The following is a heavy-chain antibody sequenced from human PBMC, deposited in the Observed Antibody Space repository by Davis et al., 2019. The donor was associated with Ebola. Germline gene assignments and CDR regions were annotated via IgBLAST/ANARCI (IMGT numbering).Heavy chain of an antibody. Sequence: PSETLSLTCVASGFTFRNYAMTWVRQAPGKGLEWVSSISSGSPSIYYADPVRGRFPISRDNAKDSLYLEMNSLRAEDTAVYYCATWARAYYYYGMDVWGQGTTVTVSS. CDR1: GFTFRNYA. J-gene: IGHJ6*02. D-gene: IGHD3-16*01. V-gene: IGHV3-21*01. CDR3: ATWARAYYYYGMDV. CDR2: ISSGSPSI.